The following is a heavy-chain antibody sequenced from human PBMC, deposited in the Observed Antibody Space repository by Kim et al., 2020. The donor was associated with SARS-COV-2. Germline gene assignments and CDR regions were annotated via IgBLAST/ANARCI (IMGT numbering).Heavy chain of an antibody. CDR3: ARGGRGDHFYNGMDV. V-gene: IGHV1-18*01. J-gene: IGHJ6*02. CDR1: GYTFAAYG. CDR2: IGAYNGMS. Sequence: ASVKVSCKASGYTFAAYGISWVRQARGQGLQWMGGIGAYNGMSDYGQTFHDRITKTTDISSSTAYLEVRSLRSDDTAIYFCARGGRGDHFYNGMDVWGQGTAVIVSS. D-gene: IGHD2-21*02.